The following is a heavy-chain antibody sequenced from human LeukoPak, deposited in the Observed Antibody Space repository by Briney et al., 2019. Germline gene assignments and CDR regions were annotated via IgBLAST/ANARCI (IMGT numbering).Heavy chain of an antibody. V-gene: IGHV3-23*01. J-gene: IGHJ6*03. Sequence: GGSLRLSGAASGFNFSNYGMSWVRQAPGKGLEWVAVTSGSGGATHYADSVKGRLTISRDNSQNTLYLQMNSLRVDDTAVYYCAKGGGFDWLNYYYMDVWGKGTTVIISS. CDR3: AKGGGFDWLNYYYMDV. D-gene: IGHD3-9*01. CDR1: GFNFSNYG. CDR2: TSGSGGAT.